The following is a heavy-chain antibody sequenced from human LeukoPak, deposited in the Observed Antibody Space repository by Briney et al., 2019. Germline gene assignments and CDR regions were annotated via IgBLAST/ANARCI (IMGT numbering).Heavy chain of an antibody. CDR3: ARGSLRGGNGDFDY. J-gene: IGHJ4*02. V-gene: IGHV4-59*12. D-gene: IGHD4-23*01. CDR1: GGSISSYY. CDR2: IYHSGST. Sequence: SETLSLTCTVSGGSISSYYWSWIRQPPGKGLEWIGYIYHSGSTYYNPSLKSRVTISVDRSKNQFSLKLSSVTAADTAVYYCARGSLRGGNGDFDYWGQGTLVTVSS.